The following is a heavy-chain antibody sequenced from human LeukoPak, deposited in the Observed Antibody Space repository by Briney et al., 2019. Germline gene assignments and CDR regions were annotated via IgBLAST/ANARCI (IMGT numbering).Heavy chain of an antibody. D-gene: IGHD1-26*01. CDR2: MKSIVDGGTT. CDR1: GFIFSNAW. J-gene: IGHJ4*02. V-gene: IGHV3-15*01. CDR3: ITDKPYRGLRTFDY. Sequence: PGGSLRLSCAGTGFIFSNAWMGWVRQAPGKGLEWVGRMKSIVDGGTTDYAATVKGRFTISRDDPKTTLYLQMHSLKTEDTAVYYCITDKPYRGLRTFDYWGQGTLVTVSS.